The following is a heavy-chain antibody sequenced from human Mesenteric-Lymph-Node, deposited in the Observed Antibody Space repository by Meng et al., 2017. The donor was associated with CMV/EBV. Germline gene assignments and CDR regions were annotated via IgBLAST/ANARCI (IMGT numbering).Heavy chain of an antibody. V-gene: IGHV1-18*01. CDR2: ISAYNGNT. J-gene: IGHJ6*02. CDR1: GYTFTSYG. Sequence: ASVKVSCKASGYTFTSYGISWVRQAPGQGLEWMGWISAYNGNTNYAQKLQGRVTMTTDTSTSTAYMELRSLRSDDTAVYYCARLSPTTMIEGGMDVWGQGTTVTVSS. CDR3: ARLSPTTMIEGGMDV. D-gene: IGHD3-22*01.